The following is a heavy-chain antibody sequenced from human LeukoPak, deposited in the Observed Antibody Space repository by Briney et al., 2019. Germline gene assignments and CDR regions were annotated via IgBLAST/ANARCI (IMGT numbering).Heavy chain of an antibody. D-gene: IGHD3-3*01. J-gene: IGHJ3*02. CDR2: VSSSSSYI. CDR1: GFTFSSYS. CDR3: ARSLERFLEWLPDAFDI. V-gene: IGHV3-21*01. Sequence: PGGSLRLSCAASGFTFSSYSMNWVRQAPGKGLEWVSSVSSSSSYIYYADSVKGRFTISRDNAKNSLYLQMNSLRAEDTAVYYCARSLERFLEWLPDAFDIWGQGTMVTVSS.